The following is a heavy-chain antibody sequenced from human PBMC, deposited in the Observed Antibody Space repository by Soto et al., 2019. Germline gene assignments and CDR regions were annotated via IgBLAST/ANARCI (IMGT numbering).Heavy chain of an antibody. CDR1: GGTFSSYA. CDR3: AAIRVQRNYYDGSGYYPLYGYLDF. D-gene: IGHD3-22*01. CDR2: TITIFGTA. J-gene: IGHJ2*01. V-gene: IGHV1-69*01. Sequence: QVQLVQSGAEVKKPGSSVKVSCKASGGTFSSYAISWVRQAPGQGLEWMGGTITIFGTANDAQKFQGRVRITADESSSTAYRELSSLRAEDTAVYYCAAIRVQRNYYDGSGYYPLYGYLDFWGRGTLVTVSS.